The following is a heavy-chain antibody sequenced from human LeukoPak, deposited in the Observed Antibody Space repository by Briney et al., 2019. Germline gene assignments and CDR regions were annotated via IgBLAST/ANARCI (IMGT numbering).Heavy chain of an antibody. CDR2: INSDGSST. CDR1: GFTFSSYW. V-gene: IGHV3-74*01. Sequence: QPGGSLRLSCAASGFTFSSYWMHWVRQAPGKGLVWVSHINSDGSSTSYADSVKGRFTISRDNAKNTLYLQMNSLRAEDTAVYYCARDLRGQNWFDPWGQGTLVTVSS. D-gene: IGHD3-9*01. J-gene: IGHJ5*02. CDR3: ARDLRGQNWFDP.